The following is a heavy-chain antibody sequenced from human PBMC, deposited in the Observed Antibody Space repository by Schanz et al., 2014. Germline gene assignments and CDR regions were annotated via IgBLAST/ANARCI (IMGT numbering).Heavy chain of an antibody. Sequence: QVQLVQSGAEVKRPGSSVKVSCKASGGNFNINSFSWVRQAPGQGLEWVGRIIPTLGVANYAQNFQGRVTITADKATSTAFMEMSSLRSDDTAVYYCARERGVRGGGVWKVNWFDPWGQGTLVTVSS. CDR1: GGNFNINS. CDR3: ARERGVRGGGVWKVNWFDP. J-gene: IGHJ5*02. CDR2: IIPTLGVA. D-gene: IGHD3-10*01. V-gene: IGHV1-69*04.